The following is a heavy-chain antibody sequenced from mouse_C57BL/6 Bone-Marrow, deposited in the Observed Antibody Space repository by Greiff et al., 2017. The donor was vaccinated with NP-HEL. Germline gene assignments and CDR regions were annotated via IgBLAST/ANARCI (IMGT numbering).Heavy chain of an antibody. CDR1: GYTFTDYY. CDR2: INPYNGGT. Sequence: EVMLVESGPVLVKPGASVKMSCKASGYTFTDYYMNWVKQSHGKSLEWIGVINPYNGGTSYNQKFKGKATLTVDKSSSTAYMELNSLTSEDSAVYYCARFYLYYFDYWGQGTTLTVSS. V-gene: IGHV1-19*01. J-gene: IGHJ2*01. D-gene: IGHD5-1*01. CDR3: ARFYLYYFDY.